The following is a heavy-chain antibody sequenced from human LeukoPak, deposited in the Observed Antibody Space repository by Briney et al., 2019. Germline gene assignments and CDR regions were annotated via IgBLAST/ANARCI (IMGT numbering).Heavy chain of an antibody. Sequence: ASVKVSCKVSGYTLTELSMHWVRQAPGKGLEWMGGFDPEDGETIYAQKFQGRVTMTEDTSTDTAYMELSSLRSEDTAVYYCAKNIVVVVAENWFDPWGQGTLVTVSS. D-gene: IGHD2-15*01. J-gene: IGHJ5*02. V-gene: IGHV1-24*01. CDR1: GYTLTELS. CDR2: FDPEDGET. CDR3: AKNIVVVVAENWFDP.